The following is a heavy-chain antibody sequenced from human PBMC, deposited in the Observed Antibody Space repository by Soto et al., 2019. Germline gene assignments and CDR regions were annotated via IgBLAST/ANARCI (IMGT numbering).Heavy chain of an antibody. CDR2: IYTSGST. J-gene: IGHJ4*02. Sequence: SETLSLTCTVSGGSISSYYWSWIRQPAGKGLEWIGRIYTSGSTNYNPSLKSRVTMSVDTSKNQFPLKLSSVTAADTAVYYCARGACSSTSCHFGFDYWGQGTLVTVSS. CDR1: GGSISSYY. V-gene: IGHV4-4*07. CDR3: ARGACSSTSCHFGFDY. D-gene: IGHD2-2*01.